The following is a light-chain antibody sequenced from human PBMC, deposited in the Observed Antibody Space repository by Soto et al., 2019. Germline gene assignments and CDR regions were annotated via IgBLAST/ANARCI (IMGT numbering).Light chain of an antibody. CDR1: QNINNY. J-gene: IGKJ5*01. CDR3: QQYENLPT. CDR2: DAS. Sequence: DIQMTQSPSSLSASVGDRATIXXQASQNINNYLNWYQQKPGRAPELRIYDASNLEAGVPSRFRGSGSGTDFTFTISRLQPADIATYYCQQYENLPTFGQGTRLEIK. V-gene: IGKV1-33*01.